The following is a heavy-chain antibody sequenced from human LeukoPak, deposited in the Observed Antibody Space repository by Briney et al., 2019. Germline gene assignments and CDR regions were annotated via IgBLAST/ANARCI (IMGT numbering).Heavy chain of an antibody. CDR3: ARVKIGIAAANTMDV. V-gene: IGHV3-48*03. Sequence: PGGSLRLSCAASGFTFSSYEMNWVRQAPGKGLEWVSYISKSANTIYYADSVKGRFTISRDNAKNSLYLQMNSLRAEDTAVYYCARVKIGIAAANTMDVWGQGTTVTVSS. CDR2: ISKSANTI. D-gene: IGHD6-13*01. CDR1: GFTFSSYE. J-gene: IGHJ6*02.